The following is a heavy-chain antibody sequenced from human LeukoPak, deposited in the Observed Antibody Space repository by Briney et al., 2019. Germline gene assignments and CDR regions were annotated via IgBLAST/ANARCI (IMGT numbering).Heavy chain of an antibody. Sequence: ASVKVSCKASGYTFTSYYMHWVRQAPGQGLEWMGIINPSGGSTSYAQKFQGRVTMTRDMSTSTVYMELSSLRSEDTAVYYCAREGVISGSYNYYMDVWGKGTTVTVSS. CDR2: INPSGGST. CDR3: AREGVISGSYNYYMDV. V-gene: IGHV1-46*01. J-gene: IGHJ6*03. CDR1: GYTFTSYY. D-gene: IGHD1-26*01.